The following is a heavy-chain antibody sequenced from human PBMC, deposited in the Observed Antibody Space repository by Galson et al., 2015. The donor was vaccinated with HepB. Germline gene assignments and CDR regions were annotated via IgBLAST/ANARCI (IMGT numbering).Heavy chain of an antibody. CDR1: GFTFSSYD. V-gene: IGHV3-30*18. D-gene: IGHD2-2*01. Sequence: SLRLSCAASGFTFSSYDMHWVRQAPGKGLEWVAVLSYDGTNKYYGDSVKGRFTISRDNFKNTLYLQMNSLRPEDTAVYYCAKSKVVVPSGTYYFYGLDVWGQGTTVTVSS. CDR2: LSYDGTNK. CDR3: AKSKVVVPSGTYYFYGLDV. J-gene: IGHJ6*02.